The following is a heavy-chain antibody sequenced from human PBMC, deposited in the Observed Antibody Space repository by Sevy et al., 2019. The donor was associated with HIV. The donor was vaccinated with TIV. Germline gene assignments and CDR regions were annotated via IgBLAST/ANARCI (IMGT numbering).Heavy chain of an antibody. CDR3: ARGGYYDTSGLPEDL. CDR2: IYTGGIT. V-gene: IGHV3-53*01. CDR1: GITVSRNY. Sequence: GGSLRLSCVASGITVSRNYMTWVRQAPGKGLEWVSIIYTGGITKYEDSVKGRFTMSRDNSRNTVYLQMNNLRAGDTAVYYCARGGYYDTSGLPEDLWGRGTLVTVSS. J-gene: IGHJ4*02. D-gene: IGHD3-22*01.